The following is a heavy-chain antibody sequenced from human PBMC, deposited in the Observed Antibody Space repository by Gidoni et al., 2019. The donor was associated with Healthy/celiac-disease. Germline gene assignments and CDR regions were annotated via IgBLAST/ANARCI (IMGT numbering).Heavy chain of an antibody. CDR2: ISGSGGST. V-gene: IGHV3-23*01. D-gene: IGHD2-8*01. Sequence: EVQLLESGGGLVQPGGSLRLPCAASGFTFSSYAMSWVRQAPGKGLEWVSAISGSGGSTYYADSVKGRFTISRDNSKNTLYLQMNSLRAEDTAVYYCAKARGYCTNGVCYFDYWGQGTLVTVSS. CDR3: AKARGYCTNGVCYFDY. CDR1: GFTFSSYA. J-gene: IGHJ4*02.